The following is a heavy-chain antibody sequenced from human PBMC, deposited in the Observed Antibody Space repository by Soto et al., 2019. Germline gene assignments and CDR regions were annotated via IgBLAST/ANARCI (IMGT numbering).Heavy chain of an antibody. CDR2: IYYSGST. CDR3: ARGHYYDSSGYFRAFDI. CDR1: GGSISSGDYY. Sequence: SETLSLTCTVSGGSISSGDYYWSWIRQSPGKGLEWIGYIYYSGSTYYNPSLKSRVTISVDTSKNLFSLKLSSVTAADTAVYYCARGHYYDSSGYFRAFDIWGQGTMVTVSS. D-gene: IGHD3-22*01. J-gene: IGHJ3*02. V-gene: IGHV4-30-4*01.